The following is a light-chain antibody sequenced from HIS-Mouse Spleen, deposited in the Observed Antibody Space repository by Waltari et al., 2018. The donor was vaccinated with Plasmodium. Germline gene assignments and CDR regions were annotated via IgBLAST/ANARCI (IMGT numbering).Light chain of an antibody. J-gene: IGLJ2*01. Sequence: QSALTQPRSVSGSPGQSVTISCTGTSSDVGGYNYVSWYQQHPGKAPKLMIYDVSKRPSGVPDRFSGCKSGNTASLTIAGVQAEDEADYYCCSYAGSYTLVFGGGTKLTVL. CDR1: SSDVGGYNY. CDR2: DVS. V-gene: IGLV2-11*01. CDR3: CSYAGSYTLV.